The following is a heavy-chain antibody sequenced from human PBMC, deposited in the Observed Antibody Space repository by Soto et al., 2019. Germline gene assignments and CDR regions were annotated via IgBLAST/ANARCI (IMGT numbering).Heavy chain of an antibody. V-gene: IGHV4-59*01. CDR2: IYYSGST. CDR1: GGSISSYC. D-gene: IGHD3-3*01. Sequence: SETLSLTCTVSGGSISSYCWSWIRQPPGKGLEWIGYIYYSGSTNYNPSLKSRVTISVDTSKNQFSLKLSSVTAADTAVYYCARDGVVLSDAFDIWGQGTMVTVSS. J-gene: IGHJ3*02. CDR3: ARDGVVLSDAFDI.